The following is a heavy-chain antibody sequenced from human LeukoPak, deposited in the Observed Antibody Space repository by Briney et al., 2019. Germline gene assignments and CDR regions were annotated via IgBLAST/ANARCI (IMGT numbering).Heavy chain of an antibody. CDR1: GFIFSNCA. D-gene: IGHD1-20*01. CDR3: AKGARIPGGTIEY. CDR2: ISGSGGTT. V-gene: IGHV3-23*01. Sequence: GGSLRLSCAASGFIFSNCAMTWVRQAPGKGLEWVSTISGSGGTTYYADSVKGRFTISRDSSKNTLYLQMNSLRAEDTAVYYCAKGARIPGGTIEYWGQGTLVIVSS. J-gene: IGHJ4*02.